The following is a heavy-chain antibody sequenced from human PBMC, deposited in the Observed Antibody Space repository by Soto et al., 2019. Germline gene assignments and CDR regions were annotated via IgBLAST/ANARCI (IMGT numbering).Heavy chain of an antibody. D-gene: IGHD4-17*01. CDR1: GFTFSSYG. J-gene: IGHJ6*02. CDR3: AKDRDDYGDFGGRYCYGMDV. Sequence: QVQLVESGGGVVQPGRSLRLSCAASGFTFSSYGMHWVRQAPGKGLEWVAVISYDGSNKYYADSVKGRFTISRDNSKNSRYLQMHSLSAEDTAVYYCAKDRDDYGDFGGRYCYGMDVWGQGTTVTV. CDR2: ISYDGSNK. V-gene: IGHV3-30*18.